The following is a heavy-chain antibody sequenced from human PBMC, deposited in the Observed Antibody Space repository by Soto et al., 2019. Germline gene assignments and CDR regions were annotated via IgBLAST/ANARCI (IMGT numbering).Heavy chain of an antibody. CDR3: ASSRRGWLLNPSPGY. Sequence: GGSLRLSCAASGFTFSDYYMSWIRQAPGKGLEWVSYISSSGSTIYYADSVKGRFTISRDNAKNSLYLQMNSLRAEDTAVYYCASSRRGWLLNPSPGYWGQGTLVTVSS. D-gene: IGHD2-15*01. V-gene: IGHV3-11*01. J-gene: IGHJ4*02. CDR2: ISSSGSTI. CDR1: GFTFSDYY.